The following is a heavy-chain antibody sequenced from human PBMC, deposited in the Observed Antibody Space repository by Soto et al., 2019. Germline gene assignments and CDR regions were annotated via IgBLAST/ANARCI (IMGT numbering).Heavy chain of an antibody. CDR1: GYTFTELS. D-gene: IGHD3-3*01. Sequence: ASVKVSCKVSGYTFTELSMHWVRQAPGKGLEWMGGFDPEDGETIYAQKFQGRVTMTEDTSTDTAYMELSSLRSEDTAVYYCATALYYDFWSGYYMCAFDIWGQGTMVTVSS. CDR3: ATALYYDFWSGYYMCAFDI. V-gene: IGHV1-24*01. J-gene: IGHJ3*02. CDR2: FDPEDGET.